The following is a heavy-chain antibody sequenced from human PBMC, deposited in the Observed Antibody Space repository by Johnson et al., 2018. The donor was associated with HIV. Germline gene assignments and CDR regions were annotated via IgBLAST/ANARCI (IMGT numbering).Heavy chain of an antibody. CDR1: VFMFSNYG. Sequence: QVQLVESGGGVVQPGGSLRLSCATSVFMFSNYGMHWVRQAPGKGLEWVAFIRYDGSNKYYAESVKGRFTISRDNSKNTLYLQMNSLRVEDTAVYYCAKPKTGIDAFDIWGQGTMVTVSS. CDR3: AKPKTGIDAFDI. V-gene: IGHV3-30*02. J-gene: IGHJ3*02. CDR2: IRYDGSNK. D-gene: IGHD3-10*01.